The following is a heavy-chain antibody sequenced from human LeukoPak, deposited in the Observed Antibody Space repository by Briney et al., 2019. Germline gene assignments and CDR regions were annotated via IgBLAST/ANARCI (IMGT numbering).Heavy chain of an antibody. CDR2: IYYSGST. Sequence: SETLSLTCTVSGGSISSYYWSWLRQPPGKGLEWIGYIYYSGSTNYNPSLKSRVTISVDTSKNQFSLKLSSVTAADTAVYYCARGVYGSGSKRAFDIWGQGTMVTVSS. CDR1: GGSISSYY. D-gene: IGHD3-10*01. J-gene: IGHJ3*02. CDR3: ARGVYGSGSKRAFDI. V-gene: IGHV4-59*01.